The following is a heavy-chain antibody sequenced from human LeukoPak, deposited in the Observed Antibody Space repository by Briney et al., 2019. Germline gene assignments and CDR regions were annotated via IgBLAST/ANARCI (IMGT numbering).Heavy chain of an antibody. Sequence: GGSLRLSCAASGFTFSSYEMNWARQAPGKGLEWVSYISGSGSSINYADSLRGRFTISRDNAKNSLYLQMNSLRGEDTAVYYCARDGRNYGLYWGQGTLVTVSS. CDR1: GFTFSSYE. CDR3: ARDGRNYGLY. CDR2: ISGSGSSI. D-gene: IGHD1-7*01. V-gene: IGHV3-48*03. J-gene: IGHJ4*02.